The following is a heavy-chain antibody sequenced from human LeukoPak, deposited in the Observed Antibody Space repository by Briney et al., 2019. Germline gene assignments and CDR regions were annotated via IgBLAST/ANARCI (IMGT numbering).Heavy chain of an antibody. J-gene: IGHJ5*02. CDR1: GGSISSSNW. CDR2: IYHSGST. V-gene: IGHV4-4*02. D-gene: IGHD6-13*01. CDR3: ARAEQQPSPRLAFDP. Sequence: SETLSLTCAVSGGSISSSNWWSWVRQPPGKGLEWIGEIYHSGSTNYNPSLKSRVTISVDKSKNQFSLKLSSVTAADTAVYYCARAEQQPSPRLAFDPWGQGTLVTVSS.